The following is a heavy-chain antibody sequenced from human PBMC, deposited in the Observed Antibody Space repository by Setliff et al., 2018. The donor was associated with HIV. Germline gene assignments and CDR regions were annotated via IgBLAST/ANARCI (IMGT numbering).Heavy chain of an antibody. CDR1: GDSISSGSYY. CDR2: IYASGST. CDR3: ARIVWGSYRYIDY. Sequence: SETLSLTCTVSGDSISSGSYYWSWIRQPAGKGLEWIGHIYASGSTNYNPSLKSRVTISLDTSKNQFSLRVNSVTAADMAVYYCARIVWGSYRYIDYWGPGSLVTVS. V-gene: IGHV4-61*09. J-gene: IGHJ4*02. D-gene: IGHD3-16*02.